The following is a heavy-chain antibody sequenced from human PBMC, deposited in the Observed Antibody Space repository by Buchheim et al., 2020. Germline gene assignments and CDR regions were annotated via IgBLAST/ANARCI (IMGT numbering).Heavy chain of an antibody. CDR3: ARKDTIFGVVSNNWFDP. V-gene: IGHV4-39*01. D-gene: IGHD3-3*01. J-gene: IGHJ5*02. Sequence: QLQLQESGPGLVKPSETLSLTCTVSGGSISSSSYYWGWIRQPPGKGLEWIGSIYYSGSTYYNPSLKSRVTISVDTSKNQFSLKLSSVTAADTAVYYCARKDTIFGVVSNNWFDPWGQGTL. CDR2: IYYSGST. CDR1: GGSISSSSYY.